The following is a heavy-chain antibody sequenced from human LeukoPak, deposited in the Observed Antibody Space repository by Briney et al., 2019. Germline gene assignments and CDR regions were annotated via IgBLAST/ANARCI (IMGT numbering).Heavy chain of an antibody. CDR2: ISVYNDNA. CDR1: GYSFTSFG. V-gene: IGHV1-18*01. D-gene: IGHD2-2*03. CDR3: ARDPGYCRTTTCPNWFDP. J-gene: IGHJ5*02. Sequence: ASVKVSCKASGYSFTSFGLTWVRQAPGQGLEWMGWISVYNDNAKYSQNFQGRVTLTTDVYTSTASMELRSLRVDDTAVYYFARDPGYCRTTTCPNWFDPWGQGTLVTVSS.